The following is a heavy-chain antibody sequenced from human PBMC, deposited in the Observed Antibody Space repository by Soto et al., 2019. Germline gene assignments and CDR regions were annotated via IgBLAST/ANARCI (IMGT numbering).Heavy chain of an antibody. V-gene: IGHV5-10-1*01. CDR2: IDPSDSQT. J-gene: IGHJ4*02. CDR1: GYIFAGCW. Sequence: GESLKISCKGSGYIFAGCWITWVRQKPGKGLEWMGRIDPSDSQTYYSTSFRGHVTISATKSITTVFLQWSSLRASDTAMYYCARQIYDSDTGPNFQYYFESWGQGTPVTVSS. CDR3: ARQIYDSDTGPNFQYYFES. D-gene: IGHD3-22*01.